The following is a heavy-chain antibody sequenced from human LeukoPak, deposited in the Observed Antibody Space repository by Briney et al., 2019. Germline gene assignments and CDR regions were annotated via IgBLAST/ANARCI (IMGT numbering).Heavy chain of an antibody. Sequence: GGSLRLSCAASGFTFSSYAMHWVRQAPGKGLEWVAVISYDGSNKYYADSVKGRFTISRDNSKNTLYLQINSLRAEDTAVYYCARVRRGALDYWGQGTLVTVSS. D-gene: IGHD1-26*01. CDR3: ARVRRGALDY. J-gene: IGHJ4*02. CDR2: ISYDGSNK. V-gene: IGHV3-30*14. CDR1: GFTFSSYA.